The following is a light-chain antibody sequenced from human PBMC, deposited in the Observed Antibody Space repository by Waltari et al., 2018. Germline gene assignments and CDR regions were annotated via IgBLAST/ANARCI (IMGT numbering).Light chain of an antibody. CDR2: KAS. J-gene: IGKJ1*01. Sequence: DIQMTQSPSTLSASVGDRVTITCRASQSISSGLAWYQQKPGKAPNLLIYKASRLESGVPSRFSGSGSGTEFTLTISSLQPDDFATYYCQQYDSYSGTFGQGTKVDIK. V-gene: IGKV1-5*03. CDR1: QSISSG. CDR3: QQYDSYSGT.